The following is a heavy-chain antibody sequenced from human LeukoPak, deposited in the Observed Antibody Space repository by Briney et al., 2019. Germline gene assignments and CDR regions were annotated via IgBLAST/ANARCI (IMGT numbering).Heavy chain of an antibody. CDR2: IIPIFGTA. CDR1: GGTFSSYA. V-gene: IGHV1-69*13. D-gene: IGHD3-22*01. Sequence: GASVKVSCKASGGTFSSYAISWVRQAPGQGLEWMGGIIPIFGTANYAQKFQGRVTITADESTSTAYMELSSLRSEDTAVYYCALRPYYYDSSGYYSDYWGQGTLVTVSS. J-gene: IGHJ4*02. CDR3: ALRPYYYDSSGYYSDY.